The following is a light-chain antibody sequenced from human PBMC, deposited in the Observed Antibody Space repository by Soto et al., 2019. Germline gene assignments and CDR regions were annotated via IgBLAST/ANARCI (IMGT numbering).Light chain of an antibody. Sequence: DIVMTQSPDSLAVSLGERATVHCKSSQSILHNSNNKDYLAWYQQKPGQSPKLLIYWASTRESGVPDRFSGSGSGTDFTLTISSLQAEDVALYFCQQYLNIPFTFGQGTKLEIK. CDR2: WAS. CDR3: QQYLNIPFT. CDR1: QSILHNSNNKDY. J-gene: IGKJ2*01. V-gene: IGKV4-1*01.